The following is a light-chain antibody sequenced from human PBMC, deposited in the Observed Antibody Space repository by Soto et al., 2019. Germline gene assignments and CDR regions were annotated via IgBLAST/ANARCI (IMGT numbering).Light chain of an antibody. Sequence: QSALTQPASVSGSPGQWITISCTGTSSDVGAYNYVSWYQQHPGKAPKLMIYDVSNRPSGVSNRFSGSKSGNTASLTISGLQAEDEADYYCSSYASSSADVFGTGTKLTVL. CDR3: SSYASSSADV. CDR2: DVS. V-gene: IGLV2-14*01. CDR1: SSDVGAYNY. J-gene: IGLJ1*01.